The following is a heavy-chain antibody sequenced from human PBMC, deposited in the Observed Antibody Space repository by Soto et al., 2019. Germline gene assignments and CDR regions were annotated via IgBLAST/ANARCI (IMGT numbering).Heavy chain of an antibody. CDR1: GFTFSSYS. J-gene: IGHJ6*03. Sequence: GSLRLSCAASGFTFSSYSMNWVRQAPGKGLEWVSSISSSSSSYIYYADSVKGRFTISRDNAKNSLYLQMSSLRAEDTAVYYCARDVLNGGYYYYMDVWGKGTTVTVSS. D-gene: IGHD2-8*01. V-gene: IGHV3-21*01. CDR2: ISSSSSSYI. CDR3: ARDVLNGGYYYYMDV.